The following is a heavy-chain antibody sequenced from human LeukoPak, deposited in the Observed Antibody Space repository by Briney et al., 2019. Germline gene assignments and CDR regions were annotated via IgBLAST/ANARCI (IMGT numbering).Heavy chain of an antibody. CDR2: INHSGST. CDR1: GGSFSGYS. CDR3: ARLTRVLRLLEWLPRDYYYYGMDV. D-gene: IGHD3-3*01. Sequence: SETLSLTCAVYGGSFSGYSWSWIRQPPGKGLEWIGEINHSGSTSNNPSLKSRVTISVDTSKNQFSLKLSSVTAADTAAYYCARLTRVLRLLEWLPRDYYYYGMDVWGQGTTVTVSS. V-gene: IGHV4-34*01. J-gene: IGHJ6*02.